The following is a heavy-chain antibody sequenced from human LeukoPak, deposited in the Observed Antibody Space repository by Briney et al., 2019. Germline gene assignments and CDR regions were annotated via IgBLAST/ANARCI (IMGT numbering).Heavy chain of an antibody. J-gene: IGHJ4*02. CDR1: GFIFSSYA. V-gene: IGHV3-23*01. CDR3: AGYGVCAY. D-gene: IGHD4-17*01. Sequence: PGGSLSLFCAASGFIFSSYAMSWVRQAPGEGLEWVSAISGSGGSTYYADSVRGRFTISRDSAKNSLYLQMNGLRVDDTAIYCCAGYGVCAYWGQGTPVTVSS. CDR2: ISGSGGST.